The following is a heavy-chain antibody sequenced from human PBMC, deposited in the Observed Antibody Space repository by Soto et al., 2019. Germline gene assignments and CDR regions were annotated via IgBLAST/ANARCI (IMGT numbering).Heavy chain of an antibody. CDR3: ARVWSP. J-gene: IGHJ3*01. CDR2: IYTSGSS. CDR1: GVSISSYY. D-gene: IGHD2-21*01. V-gene: IGHV4-4*09. Sequence: SETLSLTCTVSGVSISSYYWSWIRQHPGKGLEWIGYIYTSGSSYYNPSLKSRVTISIDRSKNQFSLELGSVTAADTAVYYCARVWSPWGQGTMVTVSS.